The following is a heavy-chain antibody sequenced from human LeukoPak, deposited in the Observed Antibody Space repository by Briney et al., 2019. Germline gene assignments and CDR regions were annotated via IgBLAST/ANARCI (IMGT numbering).Heavy chain of an antibody. J-gene: IGHJ4*02. Sequence: SETLSLTCTVSGGSISSYYWSWIRQPPGKGLEWIGYIHYSGSTNYNPSLKSRVTISVDTSKNQFSLKLSSVTAADTAVYYCARAGGYSGYDLDYWGQGTLVTVSS. CDR3: ARAGGYSGYDLDY. D-gene: IGHD5-12*01. V-gene: IGHV4-59*01. CDR2: IHYSGST. CDR1: GGSISSYY.